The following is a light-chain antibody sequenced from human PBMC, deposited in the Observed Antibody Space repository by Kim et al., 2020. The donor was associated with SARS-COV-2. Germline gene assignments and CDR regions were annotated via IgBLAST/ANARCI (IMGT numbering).Light chain of an antibody. CDR2: GAS. CDR1: QGISNS. J-gene: IGKJ1*01. V-gene: IGKV1-27*01. Sequence: ASVGDSVTITCRESQGISNSLAWYRQKPGKVPMLLIYGASTLRSGAPSRFRGSGSGTDFTLTLSSLQPEDASTYYCQKYSSAPWTFGQGTKVDIK. CDR3: QKYSSAPWT.